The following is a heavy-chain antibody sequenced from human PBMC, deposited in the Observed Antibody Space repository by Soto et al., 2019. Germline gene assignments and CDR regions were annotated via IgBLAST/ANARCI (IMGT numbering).Heavy chain of an antibody. V-gene: IGHV4-31*03. Sequence: SETLSLTCTVSGGSISSGGYYWSWIRQHPGKGLEWIGYIYYSGSTYYNPSLKSRVTISVDTPKNQFSLELSSVTAADTAVYYCARDAAGVTIDAFDIWGQGTMVTVSS. CDR1: GGSISSGGYY. J-gene: IGHJ3*02. CDR3: ARDAAGVTIDAFDI. D-gene: IGHD4-4*01. CDR2: IYYSGST.